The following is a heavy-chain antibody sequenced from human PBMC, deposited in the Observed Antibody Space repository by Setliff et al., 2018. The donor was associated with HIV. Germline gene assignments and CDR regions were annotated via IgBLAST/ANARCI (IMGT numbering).Heavy chain of an antibody. D-gene: IGHD3-22*01. J-gene: IGHJ5*02. CDR1: GGSISDNKYY. CDR3: ANRLYYYDSSGSLREEGFDP. CDR2: IYHSGKT. V-gene: IGHV4-39*01. Sequence: SVTLSLTCSVSGGSISDNKYYWSWIRQPPGKGLEWTGSIYHSGKTYYNLSLKSRLTISVDTSKNQFSLKLTSVTAADTAVYYCANRLYYYDSSGSLREEGFDPWGQGTLVTVSS.